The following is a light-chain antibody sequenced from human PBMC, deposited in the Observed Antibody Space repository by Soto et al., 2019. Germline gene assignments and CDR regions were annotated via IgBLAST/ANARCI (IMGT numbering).Light chain of an antibody. CDR2: EVT. Sequence: QSALTQPASVSGSPGQSITISCSGTNSDIGSYDYVSWYQHHPGTAPQLIIFEVTYRYSGVSRRFSASKSANTASLTISGLQPEDEAVYYCSSYSSIPPHVLFGGGTKLTVL. CDR3: SSYSSIPPHVL. V-gene: IGLV2-14*01. CDR1: NSDIGSYDY. J-gene: IGLJ2*01.